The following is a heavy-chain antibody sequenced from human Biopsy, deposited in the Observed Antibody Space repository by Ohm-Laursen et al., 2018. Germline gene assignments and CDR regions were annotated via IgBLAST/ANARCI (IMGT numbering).Heavy chain of an antibody. CDR3: ARGRRTSGWPYFAN. Sequence: SDILSLTCTVSGDSLSSGPDNWSWVRQPPGQGLEYIGFIYSGGNTNYNPSLQNRVTMSVDTSKNQFSLKLSSVIAADTAVYYCARGRRTSGWPYFANWGQGTLVIVSS. D-gene: IGHD6-19*01. CDR1: GDSLSSGPDN. V-gene: IGHV4-61*01. CDR2: IYSGGNT. J-gene: IGHJ4*02.